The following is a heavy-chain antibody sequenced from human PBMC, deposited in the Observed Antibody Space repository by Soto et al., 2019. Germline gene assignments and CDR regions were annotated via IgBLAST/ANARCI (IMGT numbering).Heavy chain of an antibody. CDR2: IIPIFGTA. J-gene: IGHJ6*02. Sequence: QVQLVQSGAKVKKPGSSVKVSCKDSGGTFSSYAISWVRQAPGQGLEWMGGIIPIFGTANYAQKFQGRVTITADESTSTAYMELSSLRSEDTAVYYCAREKTGNYGPDYGMDVWGQGTTVTVSS. CDR3: AREKTGNYGPDYGMDV. D-gene: IGHD1-7*01. CDR1: GGTFSSYA. V-gene: IGHV1-69*01.